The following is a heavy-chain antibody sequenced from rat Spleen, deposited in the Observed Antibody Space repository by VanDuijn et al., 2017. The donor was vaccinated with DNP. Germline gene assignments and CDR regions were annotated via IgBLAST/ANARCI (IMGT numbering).Heavy chain of an antibody. CDR3: ARHVLPLRVWDY. J-gene: IGHJ2*01. Sequence: EVQLVESGGGLVQPGRSLKLSCAASGFTLSDYYMAWVRQAPTKGLEWVAYISYEGGRTYNGDSVKGRFTISRDNAKSTLYLQINSLRSEDMATYYCARHVLPLRVWDYWGQGVMVTVSS. CDR2: ISYEGGRT. D-gene: IGHD1-4*01. CDR1: GFTLSDYY. V-gene: IGHV5-22*01.